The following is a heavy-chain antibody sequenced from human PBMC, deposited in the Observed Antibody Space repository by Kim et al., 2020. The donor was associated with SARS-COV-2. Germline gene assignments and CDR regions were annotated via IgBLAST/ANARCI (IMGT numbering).Heavy chain of an antibody. CDR2: INPDGSDM. CDR1: GFIFSTYH. J-gene: IGHJ4*02. CDR3: ARDPRLSDH. D-gene: IGHD6-19*01. V-gene: IGHV3-7*03. Sequence: GGSLRLSCAVSGFIFSTYHMHWVRQTPGKGLEWVANINPDGSDMYYVDSVKGRFTISRDNAQKSMYLQMNSLRAEDTAVYYCARDPRLSDHWGQGTLVTVSS.